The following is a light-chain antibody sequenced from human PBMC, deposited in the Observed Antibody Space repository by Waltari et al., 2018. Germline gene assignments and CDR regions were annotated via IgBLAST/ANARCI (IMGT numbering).Light chain of an antibody. CDR1: YSIGGN. Sequence: DIEMIQSPSSLSASVGDRVNITWQASYSIGGNLNWYQQSPGRAPKVLISAASIVQSGVPSTFSGRGSEAGFTLTISSLQPEDFATYYCQQSYSTPWTFGQGTKVEIK. J-gene: IGKJ1*01. V-gene: IGKV1-39*01. CDR3: QQSYSTPWT. CDR2: AAS.